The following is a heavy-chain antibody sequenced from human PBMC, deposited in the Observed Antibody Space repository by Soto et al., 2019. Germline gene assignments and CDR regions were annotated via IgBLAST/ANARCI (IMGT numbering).Heavy chain of an antibody. CDR2: ISSSSSTI. CDR3: ARDPDSSGYMNWFDP. V-gene: IGHV3-48*02. J-gene: IGHJ5*02. CDR1: GFTFSSYS. Sequence: GGSLRLSCAASGFTFSSYSMNWVRQAPGKGLEWVSYISSSSSTIYYADSVKGRFTISRDNAKSSLYLQMNSLRDEDTAVYYCARDPDSSGYMNWFDPWGQGTLVTVSS. D-gene: IGHD3-22*01.